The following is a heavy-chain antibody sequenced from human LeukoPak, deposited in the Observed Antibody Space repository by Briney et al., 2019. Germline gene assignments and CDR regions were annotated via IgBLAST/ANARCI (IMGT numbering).Heavy chain of an antibody. J-gene: IGHJ4*02. Sequence: GGSLRLSCAASGFTFSSYAMSWVRQAPGKGLEWVSSVSGGGGNTYYADSVKGRFTISRDNSKNTLFLQMNSLRAEDTALYYCAKAVIAAAGTRQYFDYWGQGTLVTVSS. V-gene: IGHV3-23*01. CDR2: VSGGGGNT. CDR1: GFTFSSYA. CDR3: AKAVIAAAGTRQYFDY. D-gene: IGHD6-13*01.